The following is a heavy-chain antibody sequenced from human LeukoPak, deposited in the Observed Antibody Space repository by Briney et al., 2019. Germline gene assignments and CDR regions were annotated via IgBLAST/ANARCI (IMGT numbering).Heavy chain of an antibody. D-gene: IGHD3-22*01. CDR3: ATNMYYYDSSGYRDAFDI. V-gene: IGHV3-53*01. CDR1: GFTFSSYS. Sequence: GGSLRLSCAASGFTFSSYSMNWVRQAPGKGLEWVSVIYSGGSTYYADSVKGRFTISRDNSKNTLYLQMNSLRAEDTAVYYCATNMYYYDSSGYRDAFDIWGQGTMVTVSS. J-gene: IGHJ3*02. CDR2: IYSGGST.